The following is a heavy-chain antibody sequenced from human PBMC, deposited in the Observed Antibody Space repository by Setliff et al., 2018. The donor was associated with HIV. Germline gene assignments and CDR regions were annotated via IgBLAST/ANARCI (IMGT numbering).Heavy chain of an antibody. J-gene: IGHJ6*02. D-gene: IGHD5-18*01. CDR3: ATVNTVGYNYYGMDV. V-gene: IGHV1-18*01. CDR2: ISTYNGNT. Sequence: ASVKVSCKASGDTFTKYGISWVRQAPGQGLEWMGWISTYNGNTNYAQKLQGRVTMTTDTSTCTAYMELRSLRSDDTAVYFCATVNTVGYNYYGMDVWGQGTTVTVSS. CDR1: GDTFTKYG.